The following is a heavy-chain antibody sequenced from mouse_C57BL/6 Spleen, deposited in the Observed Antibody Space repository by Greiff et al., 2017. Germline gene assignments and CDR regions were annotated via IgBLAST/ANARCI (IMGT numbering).Heavy chain of an antibody. CDR3: ARSDGDSTFAY. CDR2: INPNNGGT. Sequence: EVQLQQSGPELVKPGASVKISCKASGYTFTDYYMNWVKQSHGKSLEWIGDINPNNGGTSYNQKFKGKATLTVDKSSSTAYMELRSLTSEDSAVYYCARSDGDSTFAYWGQGTLVTVSA. J-gene: IGHJ3*01. V-gene: IGHV1-26*01. CDR1: GYTFTDYY. D-gene: IGHD2-5*01.